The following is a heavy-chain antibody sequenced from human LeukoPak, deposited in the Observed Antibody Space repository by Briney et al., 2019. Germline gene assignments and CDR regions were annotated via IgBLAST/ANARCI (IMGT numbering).Heavy chain of an antibody. Sequence: GGSLRLSCAASGFTFTSYSMNWVRQAPGKGLEWVSSIMSSNSHIYYTDSVRGRFTISRDNAKNSLYLQMNSLRAEDTAVYYCARDRGYTYGHPFDYWGQGTLVTVSS. CDR3: ARDRGYTYGHPFDY. D-gene: IGHD5-18*01. V-gene: IGHV3-21*01. J-gene: IGHJ4*02. CDR2: IMSSNSHI. CDR1: GFTFTSYS.